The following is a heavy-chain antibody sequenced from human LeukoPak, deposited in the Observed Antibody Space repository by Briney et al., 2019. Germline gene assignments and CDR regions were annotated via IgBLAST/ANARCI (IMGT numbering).Heavy chain of an antibody. CDR1: GFTFSSYS. J-gene: IGHJ4*02. Sequence: GGSLRLSCAASGFTFSSYSMNWVRQAPGKGLEWVSSISSSSSYIYYADSVKGRFTISRDNAKNSLYLQMNSLRAEDTAVYYCARDHGSGYHLDYWGQGTLVTVSS. V-gene: IGHV3-21*01. D-gene: IGHD3-22*01. CDR2: ISSSSSYI. CDR3: ARDHGSGYHLDY.